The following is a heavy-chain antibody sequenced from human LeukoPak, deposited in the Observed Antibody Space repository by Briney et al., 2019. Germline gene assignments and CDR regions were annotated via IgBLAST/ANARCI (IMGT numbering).Heavy chain of an antibody. CDR1: GFTFSSYS. CDR3: ARDPYSGNYGAYYYYYMDV. CDR2: ITSSSTYI. V-gene: IGHV3-21*01. J-gene: IGHJ6*03. D-gene: IGHD1-26*01. Sequence: GGSLRLSCAASGFTFSSYSMNWVRQAPGKGLEWVSSITSSSTYIYYADSVRGRFTISRDNAKNSLYLQMNSLRAEDTAVYFCARDPYSGNYGAYYYYYMDVWGKGTTVTISS.